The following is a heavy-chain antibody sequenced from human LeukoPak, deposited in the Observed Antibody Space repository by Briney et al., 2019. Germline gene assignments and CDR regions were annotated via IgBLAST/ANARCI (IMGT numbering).Heavy chain of an antibody. Sequence: ASAKVSCKASGGTFSSYAISWVRQAPGQGLEWMGGIIPIFGTANYAQKFQGRVTITTDESTSTAYMELSSLRSEDTAVYYCARETGYDIFDYWGQGTLVTVSS. CDR3: ARETGYDIFDY. CDR1: GGTFSSYA. D-gene: IGHD3-9*01. CDR2: IIPIFGTA. V-gene: IGHV1-69*05. J-gene: IGHJ4*02.